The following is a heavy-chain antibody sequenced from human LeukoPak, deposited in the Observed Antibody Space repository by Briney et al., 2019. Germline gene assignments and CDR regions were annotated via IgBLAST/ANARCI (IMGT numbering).Heavy chain of an antibody. CDR3: ARTYPRRGMDV. J-gene: IGHJ6*04. V-gene: IGHV4-34*01. Sequence: SETLSLTGAVYGGSFSGYYWSWIRQPPGKGLEWIGEINHSGSTNYNPSLKSRVTISVDTSKNQFSLKLSSVTAADTAVYYCARTYPRRGMDVWGKGTTVTVSS. CDR1: GGSFSGYY. CDR2: INHSGST. D-gene: IGHD6-6*01.